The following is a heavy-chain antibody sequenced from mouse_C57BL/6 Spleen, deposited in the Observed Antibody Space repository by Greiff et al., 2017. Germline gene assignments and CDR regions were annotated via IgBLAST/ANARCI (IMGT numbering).Heavy chain of an antibody. V-gene: IGHV1-26*01. D-gene: IGHD1-1*01. CDR1: GYTFTDYY. J-gene: IGHJ1*03. Sequence: EVQLQQSGPELVKPGASVKISCKASGYTFTDYYMNWVKQSHGKSLEWIGEINPNNGGTSYNQKFKGKATLTVDKSSSTTYMELRSLTSEDSAVYYCARRTTVVARYFDVWGTGTTVTVSS. CDR3: ARRTTVVARYFDV. CDR2: INPNNGGT.